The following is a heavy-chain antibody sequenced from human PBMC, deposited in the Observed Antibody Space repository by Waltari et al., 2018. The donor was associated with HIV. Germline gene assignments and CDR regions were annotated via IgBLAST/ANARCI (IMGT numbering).Heavy chain of an antibody. CDR3: AKDKGGVTYIFDY. Sequence: QVQLVESGGGVVQPGRSLRLSCAASGFTLGTYGMHWVRQAPGKGLEGVAFIAYDGDNKYYADSVKGRCTLSRDNSKNTVYLQINSLRAEDSAVYYCAKDKGGVTYIFDYWGQGTLVTVSS. D-gene: IGHD1-1*01. CDR2: IAYDGDNK. J-gene: IGHJ4*02. V-gene: IGHV3-30*18. CDR1: GFTLGTYG.